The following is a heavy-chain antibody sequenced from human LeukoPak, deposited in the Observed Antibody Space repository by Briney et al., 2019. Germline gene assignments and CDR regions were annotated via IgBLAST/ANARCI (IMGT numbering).Heavy chain of an antibody. D-gene: IGHD5-12*01. V-gene: IGHV4-38-2*02. CDR2: IYHSGST. CDR1: GYSISNSYY. J-gene: IGHJ4*02. Sequence: PSETLSLTCTVSGYSISNSYYWGWIRQPPGKGLEWIGSIYHSGSTYYNPSLKSRFTISVDTSKNQFSLKLSSVTAADTAVYYCARGYSGYDQDYWGQGTLVTVSS. CDR3: ARGYSGYDQDY.